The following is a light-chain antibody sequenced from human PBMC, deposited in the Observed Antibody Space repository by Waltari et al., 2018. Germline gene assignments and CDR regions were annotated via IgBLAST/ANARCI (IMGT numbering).Light chain of an antibody. CDR3: QQYNNWPPGDT. J-gene: IGKJ2*01. CDR2: GES. CDR1: QSVSSN. Sequence: EIVMTQSPATLSVSPGERATLSCRASQSVSSNLAWYQQKPGQAPRPLIYGESTRATGIPARFSGSGSGTEFTLTISSMQSEDFAVYYCQQYNNWPPGDTFGQGTKLEIK. V-gene: IGKV3-15*01.